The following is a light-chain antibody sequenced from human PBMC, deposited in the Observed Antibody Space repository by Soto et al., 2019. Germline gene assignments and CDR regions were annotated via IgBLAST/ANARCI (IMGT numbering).Light chain of an antibody. J-gene: IGKJ1*01. CDR1: QSVSNSD. V-gene: IGKV3-20*01. CDR3: QQHGSSPWT. Sequence: EIVLTQSPGTLSLSPGERATLFCRASQSVSNSDLAWYQQKPGQAPRLLLYGASSRATGIPDRFSGSGSGTDFNLTINKLEPDDFGVYYCQQHGSSPWTLGQGTNVQIK. CDR2: GAS.